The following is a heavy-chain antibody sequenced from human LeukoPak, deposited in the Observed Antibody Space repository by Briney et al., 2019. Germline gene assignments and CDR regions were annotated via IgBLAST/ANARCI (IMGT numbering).Heavy chain of an antibody. J-gene: IGHJ4*02. CDR3: ATTMGYLDYCSGGTCYSMLD. CDR2: IIPISGSA. CDR1: GGTFGTYA. V-gene: IGHV1-69*05. Sequence: SVKVSCKASGGTFGTYAISWVRQAPGQGLEWMGGIIPISGSAKYTQKFQGRVTITTDESTDTAYMELRSLRSEDTAVYYCATTMGYLDYCSGGTCYSMLDWGQGTLVTVFS. D-gene: IGHD2-15*01.